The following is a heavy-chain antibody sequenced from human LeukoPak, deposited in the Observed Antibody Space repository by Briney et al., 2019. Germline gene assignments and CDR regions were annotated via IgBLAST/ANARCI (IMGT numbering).Heavy chain of an antibody. J-gene: IGHJ4*02. Sequence: GGSLRLSCAASGFTFDDYAMNWVRHAPGKGLEWVSRISWNSGSIAYADSVKGRFTISRDNAKNSLYLQMNSLRPEDTAFYYCAKAPCGTSCSTFDYWGQGTLVTVSS. V-gene: IGHV3-9*01. D-gene: IGHD2-2*01. CDR3: AKAPCGTSCSTFDY. CDR1: GFTFDDYA. CDR2: ISWNSGSI.